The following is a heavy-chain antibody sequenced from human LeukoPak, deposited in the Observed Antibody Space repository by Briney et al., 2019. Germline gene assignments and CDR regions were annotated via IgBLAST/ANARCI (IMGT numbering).Heavy chain of an antibody. Sequence: ASVKVSCKASGGTFSSYAISWVRQAPGQGLEWMGGIIPIFGTANYAQKFQGRVTITADESTSTAYMELSSLRSEDTAVYYCARRRLARGWFDPWGQGTLVTVSS. D-gene: IGHD3-10*01. CDR2: IIPIFGTA. CDR1: GGTFSSYA. J-gene: IGHJ5*02. V-gene: IGHV1-69*13. CDR3: ARRRLARGWFDP.